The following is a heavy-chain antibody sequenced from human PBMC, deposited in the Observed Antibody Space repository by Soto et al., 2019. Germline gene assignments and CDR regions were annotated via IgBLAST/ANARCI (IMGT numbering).Heavy chain of an antibody. Sequence: QVQLVESGGGVVQPGRSLRLSCAASGFTFRSYVMHWVRQAPGKGLEWVAIISYDGSNKYYVNSVKGRFTISRDNSINTLYLQMNSLRAEYTPIYYCAKDLSRDLASTTKMYYHYGMDVWGQGTTVTFSS. D-gene: IGHD2-8*01. V-gene: IGHV3-30*18. CDR3: AKDLSRDLASTTKMYYHYGMDV. CDR2: ISYDGSNK. CDR1: GFTFRSYV. J-gene: IGHJ6*02.